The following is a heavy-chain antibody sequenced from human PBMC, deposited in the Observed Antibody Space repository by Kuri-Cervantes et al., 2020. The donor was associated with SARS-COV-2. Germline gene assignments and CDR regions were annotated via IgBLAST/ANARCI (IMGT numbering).Heavy chain of an antibody. Sequence: SETLSLTCSVSGGSISSYYWSWIRQPPGKGLEWIGNIYFTGNTNYNPALGSRVTISIDTPMNQFSLMLGSLTAADTAVYYCARRFGDYGQFDYWGQGTLVTVSS. CDR2: IYFTGNT. D-gene: IGHD2-21*01. J-gene: IGHJ4*02. CDR3: ARRFGDYGQFDY. CDR1: GGSISSYY. V-gene: IGHV4-59*01.